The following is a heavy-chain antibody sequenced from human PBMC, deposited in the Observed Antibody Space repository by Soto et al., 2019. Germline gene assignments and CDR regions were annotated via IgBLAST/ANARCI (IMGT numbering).Heavy chain of an antibody. Sequence: QVQLQQWGAGLLKPSETLSLTCAVYGGSFSGYYWSWIRQPPGKGLEWIGEINHSGSTTYNPSLKSRVTISVDTSKNQFSLKLSSVTAADTAVYYCARSSRAVDGYYYYYMDVWGKGTTVTVSS. CDR2: INHSGST. J-gene: IGHJ6*03. CDR3: ARSSRAVDGYYYYYMDV. D-gene: IGHD2-15*01. V-gene: IGHV4-34*01. CDR1: GGSFSGYY.